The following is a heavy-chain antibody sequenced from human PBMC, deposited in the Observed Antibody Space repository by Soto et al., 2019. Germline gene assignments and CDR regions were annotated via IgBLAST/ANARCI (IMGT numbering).Heavy chain of an antibody. CDR3: ARVDCSRTNCWDTYYYGMDV. V-gene: IGHV3-48*03. CDR1: GFTFSDYE. D-gene: IGHD2-2*01. CDR2: IPSSGSPM. J-gene: IGHJ6*02. Sequence: EVQLVESGGGLVQPGGSLRLSCAASGFTFSDYEMSWVRQAPGKGLEWISYIPSSGSPMYNAESVQGRFTISRDNVRNSLFLLMNNLRAEDTAVYFCARVDCSRTNCWDTYYYGMDVWGQGTTVTVSS.